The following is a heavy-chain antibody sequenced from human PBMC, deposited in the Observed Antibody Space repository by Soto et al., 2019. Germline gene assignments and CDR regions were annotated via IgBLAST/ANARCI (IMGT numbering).Heavy chain of an antibody. CDR2: ISSSGDII. Sequence: PGGSLRLSCAASGFTFSTFEMAWVRQAPGKGLEWVSYISSSGDIIHYADSVKGRFTISRDNAKNSLHLQMNSLRVEDTAVYYCAGAIMYTGSDYEWGQGTLVTVSS. CDR3: AGAIMYTGSDYE. J-gene: IGHJ4*02. CDR1: GFTFSTFE. V-gene: IGHV3-48*03. D-gene: IGHD1-26*01.